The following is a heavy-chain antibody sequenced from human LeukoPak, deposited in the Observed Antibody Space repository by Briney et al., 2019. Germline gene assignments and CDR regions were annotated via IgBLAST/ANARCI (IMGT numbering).Heavy chain of an antibody. CDR1: GYSFTNYW. D-gene: IGHD4-17*01. J-gene: IGHJ4*02. Sequence: HGESLKISCKDSGYSFTNYWIGWVRQMPGKGLEGMGIIHSADSNTKYSPSFQGQVTISADRSISTAYLQWSGLKASDTAMYYCAGARHGDYRWDYWGQGTLVTVSS. CDR2: IHSADSNT. V-gene: IGHV5-51*01. CDR3: AGARHGDYRWDY.